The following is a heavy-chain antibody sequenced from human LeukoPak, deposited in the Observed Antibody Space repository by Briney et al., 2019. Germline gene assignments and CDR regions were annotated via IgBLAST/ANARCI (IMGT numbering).Heavy chain of an antibody. V-gene: IGHV4-34*01. D-gene: IGHD3-10*01. J-gene: IGHJ4*02. CDR1: GGSFSGYY. Sequence: SETLSLTCAVYGGSFSGYYWSWIRQPPGRGLEWIGEINHSVSTNYNPSLKRRVTISVDTSKNQFSLKLSSVTAADTAVYYCARGRRLLWFGELLNPNYFDYWGQGTLVTVSS. CDR3: ARGRRLLWFGELLNPNYFDY. CDR2: INHSVST.